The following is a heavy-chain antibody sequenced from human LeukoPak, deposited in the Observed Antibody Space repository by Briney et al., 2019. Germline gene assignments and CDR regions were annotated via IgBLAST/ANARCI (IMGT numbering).Heavy chain of an antibody. CDR3: ASSPDYQKTYFQH. V-gene: IGHV4-39*07. J-gene: IGHJ1*01. D-gene: IGHD4-11*01. Sequence: SETLSLTCTVSGGSISSSSYYWGWIRQPPGKGLEWIGSIYYSGSTYYNPSLKSRVTISVDTSKNQFSLKLSSVTAADTAVYYCASSPDYQKTYFQHWGQGTLVTVSS. CDR2: IYYSGST. CDR1: GGSISSSSYY.